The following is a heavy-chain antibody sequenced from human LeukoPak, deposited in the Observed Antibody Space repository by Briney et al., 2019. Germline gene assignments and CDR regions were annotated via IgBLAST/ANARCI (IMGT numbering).Heavy chain of an antibody. V-gene: IGHV4-34*01. J-gene: IGHJ5*02. Sequence: PSETLSLTCAVYGGSFSSYYWSWIRQPPGKGLEWIGEINHSGSTNYNPSLKSRVTVSVDTSKNQFSLKLSSVTAADTAVYYCARGQSVGSNINWFDPWGQGTLVTVSS. CDR3: ARGQSVGSNINWFDP. CDR2: INHSGST. CDR1: GGSFSSYY. D-gene: IGHD1-26*01.